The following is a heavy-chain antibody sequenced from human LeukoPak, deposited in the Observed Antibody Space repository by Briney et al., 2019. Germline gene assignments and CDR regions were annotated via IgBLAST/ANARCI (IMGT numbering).Heavy chain of an antibody. Sequence: PSETLSLTCTVSSDSISSYYWSWIRQPPGKGLEWIGYIYHSGSTNYNPSLKSRVTISADTSKDQFSLKLAYVTAADTAVYYCATGYSSTWYYFDYWGQGTLVTVSS. CDR3: ATGYSSTWYYFDY. CDR1: SDSISSYY. CDR2: IYHSGST. V-gene: IGHV4-59*01. D-gene: IGHD6-13*01. J-gene: IGHJ4*02.